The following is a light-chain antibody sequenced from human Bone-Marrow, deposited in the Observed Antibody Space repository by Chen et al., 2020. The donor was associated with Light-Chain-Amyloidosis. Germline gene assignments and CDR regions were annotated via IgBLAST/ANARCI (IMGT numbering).Light chain of an antibody. Sequence: QSPLTHPRSVPGSLGRSATTPATGTSSDVGGYKYVSWYQQYPGKAPKLMIYDVSKRPSGVPDRFSASKSGNTASLTISGLQAEDEADYYCCSYAGSYSLRMFGGGTKLTVL. J-gene: IGLJ3*02. CDR2: DVS. CDR3: CSYAGSYSLRM. V-gene: IGLV2-11*01. CDR1: SSDVGGYKY.